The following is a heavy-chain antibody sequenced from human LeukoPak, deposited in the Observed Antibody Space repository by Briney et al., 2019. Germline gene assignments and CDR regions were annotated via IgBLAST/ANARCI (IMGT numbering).Heavy chain of an antibody. CDR2: INPIFGTA. V-gene: IGHV1-69*06. Sequence: SVKVSCKASGYIFTDYYMHWVRQAPGQELGWMGRINPIFGTANYAQKFQGRVTITADKSTSTAYMELSSLRSEDTAVYYCAREGVATTPGFSMDVWGKGTTVTVSS. CDR3: AREGVATTPGFSMDV. D-gene: IGHD5-12*01. J-gene: IGHJ6*03. CDR1: GYIFTDYY.